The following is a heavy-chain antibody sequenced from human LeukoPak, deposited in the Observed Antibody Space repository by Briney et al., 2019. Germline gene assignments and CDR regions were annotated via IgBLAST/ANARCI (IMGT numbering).Heavy chain of an antibody. J-gene: IGHJ4*02. CDR2: ISYDGSNK. CDR3: AKRSYDSSGYLDY. Sequence: PGGSLRLSCAASGFTFSSYGMHWVRQAPGKGLEWVAVISYDGSNKYYADSVKGRFTISRDNSKNTLYLQMNSLRAEDTAVYYCAKRSYDSSGYLDYWGQGTLVTVSS. CDR1: GFTFSSYG. V-gene: IGHV3-30*18. D-gene: IGHD3-22*01.